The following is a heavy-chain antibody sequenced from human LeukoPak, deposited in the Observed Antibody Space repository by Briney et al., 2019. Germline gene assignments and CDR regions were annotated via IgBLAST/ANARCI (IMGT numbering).Heavy chain of an antibody. CDR3: ARVRQNDYIWGSYRASNWFDP. Sequence: PSETLSLTCTVSVGSISSGGYYWSWIRPHPGKGLECIVYMYYSGSTYYNPFLKSRVTISVDTSKNQFSLKLSSVTAADTAVYYCARVRQNDYIWGSYRASNWFDPWGQGTLVTVSS. V-gene: IGHV4-31*03. CDR2: MYYSGST. CDR1: VGSISSGGYY. D-gene: IGHD3-16*02. J-gene: IGHJ5*02.